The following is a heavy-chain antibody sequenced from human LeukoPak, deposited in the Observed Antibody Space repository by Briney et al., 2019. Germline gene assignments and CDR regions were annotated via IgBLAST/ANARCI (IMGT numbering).Heavy chain of an antibody. Sequence: GGSLRLSCAASGFTFSSYTMSWVRQAPGKGLEWVSSISGSGNRTCYADSVKGRFTISRDNAKNSLYLQMNSLRAEDTAVYYCARTEYSSGWYPFDYWGQGTLVTVSS. CDR2: ISGSGNRT. CDR3: ARTEYSSGWYPFDY. J-gene: IGHJ4*02. CDR1: GFTFSSYT. V-gene: IGHV3-48*01. D-gene: IGHD6-19*01.